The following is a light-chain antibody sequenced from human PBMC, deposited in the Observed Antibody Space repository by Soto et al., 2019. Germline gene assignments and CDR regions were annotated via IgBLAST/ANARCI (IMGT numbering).Light chain of an antibody. J-gene: IGLJ2*01. CDR1: SSNIGDNY. CDR2: DNN. V-gene: IGLV1-51*01. CDR3: ETWDNSLSGFV. Sequence: QSALTQPPSVSAAPGQKVTISCSGSSSNIGDNYVSWYQQLPGTAPRLLIYDNNKRPSGIPDRFSGSRSGTSASLDITGLQTGEEATYYCETWDNSLSGFVFGGGTKLTVL.